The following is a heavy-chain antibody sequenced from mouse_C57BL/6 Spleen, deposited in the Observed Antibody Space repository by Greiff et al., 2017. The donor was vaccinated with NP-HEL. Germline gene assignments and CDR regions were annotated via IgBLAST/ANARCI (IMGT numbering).Heavy chain of an antibody. CDR2: INPSSGYT. Sequence: VQLQESGAELAKPGASVKLSCKASGYTFTSYWMHWVKQRPGQGLEWIGYINPSSGYTKYNQKFKDKATLTADKSSSTAYMQMSSLTYEDSAVYYCARRSPKSLTGTGYFDYWGQGTTLTVSS. D-gene: IGHD4-1*01. CDR3: ARRSPKSLTGTGYFDY. J-gene: IGHJ2*01. CDR1: GYTFTSYW. V-gene: IGHV1-7*01.